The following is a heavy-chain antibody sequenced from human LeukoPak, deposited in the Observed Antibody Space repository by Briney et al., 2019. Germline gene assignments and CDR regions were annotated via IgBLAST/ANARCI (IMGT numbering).Heavy chain of an antibody. V-gene: IGHV4-4*07. J-gene: IGHJ4*02. D-gene: IGHD6-19*01. CDR3: ARVRLGRGLDY. CDR1: GDSISSSY. Sequence: SATLSLTCTVSGDSISSSYWGWIRQPAGQGLEWIGRIHTSGSTYYSPSLKSRVTMSVDTSTNQFSLKLSSVTAADTAMYYCARVRLGRGLDYWGQGTLVTVSS. CDR2: IHTSGST.